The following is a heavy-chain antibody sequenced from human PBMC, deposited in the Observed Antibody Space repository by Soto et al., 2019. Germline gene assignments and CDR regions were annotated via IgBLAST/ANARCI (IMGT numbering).Heavy chain of an antibody. CDR1: GFTFSSYA. CDR3: AHELYRSGWYGSY. V-gene: IGHV3-23*01. CDR2: ISGSGGST. J-gene: IGHJ4*02. D-gene: IGHD6-19*01. Sequence: EVQLLESGGGLVQPGGSLRLSCAASGFTFSSYAMSWVRQAPGKGLEWVSGISGSGGSTYYADSVKGRFTISRDNSKSKLYLQLHSLRAEYTDVYYWAHELYRSGWYGSYWGQGTLVAVSS.